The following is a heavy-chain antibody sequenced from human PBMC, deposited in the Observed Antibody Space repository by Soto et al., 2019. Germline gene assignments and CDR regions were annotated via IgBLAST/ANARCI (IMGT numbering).Heavy chain of an antibody. V-gene: IGHV4-59*01. D-gene: IGHD4-17*01. CDR2: IYYSGST. CDR3: ARGDMTTVTKYYYYGMDV. J-gene: IGHJ6*02. Sequence: SETLSLTCTVSGGSISSYYWSWIRQPPGKGLEWIGYIYYSGSTNYNPSLKSRVTISVDTSKNQFSLKLSSVTAADTAVYYCARGDMTTVTKYYYYGMDVWGQGTTVTVSS. CDR1: GGSISSYY.